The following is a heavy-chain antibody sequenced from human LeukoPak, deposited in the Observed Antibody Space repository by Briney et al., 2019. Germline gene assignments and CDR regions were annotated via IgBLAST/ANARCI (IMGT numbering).Heavy chain of an antibody. CDR3: ARVARGDYVWGSYSFDY. CDR2: ISHSGST. D-gene: IGHD3-16*01. V-gene: IGHV4-59*01. CDR1: GDSISNNY. J-gene: IGHJ4*02. Sequence: SETLSLTYTVSGDSISNNYWSCIRQPPGKGLEWIGYISHSGSTNYNPSLKSRVTISVDTSKNQFSLKLSSVTAADTAVYYCARVARGDYVWGSYSFDYWGQGTLVTVSS.